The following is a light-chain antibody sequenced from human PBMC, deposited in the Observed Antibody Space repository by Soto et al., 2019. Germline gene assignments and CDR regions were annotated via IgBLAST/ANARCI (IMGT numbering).Light chain of an antibody. CDR2: GVS. J-gene: IGLJ3*02. CDR3: CSYAGSYTGV. V-gene: IGLV2-11*01. CDR1: SSDVGGYNY. Sequence: QSVLTQPRSVSGSPGQSVTISCTGTSSDVGGYNYVSWYQHHPGKAPKLMIYGVSKRPSGVPYRFSGSKSGNTASLTISGLQAEDEADYYCCSYAGSYTGVFGGGTKLTVL.